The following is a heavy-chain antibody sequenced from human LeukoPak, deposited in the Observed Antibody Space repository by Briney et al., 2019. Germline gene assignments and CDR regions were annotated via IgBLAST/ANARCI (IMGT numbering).Heavy chain of an antibody. J-gene: IGHJ4*02. Sequence: GGSLRLSCVASGITFSRHGMNWVRQAPGKGLEWVAVIADDGGVKQYADSVKGRFTVSRDNSKSTLYLQMNGLSVEDTAIYYCAREATWGEWYFDHWGQGTPVTVSS. CDR3: AREATWGEWYFDH. CDR1: GITFSRHG. D-gene: IGHD3-3*01. V-gene: IGHV3-30*03. CDR2: IADDGGVK.